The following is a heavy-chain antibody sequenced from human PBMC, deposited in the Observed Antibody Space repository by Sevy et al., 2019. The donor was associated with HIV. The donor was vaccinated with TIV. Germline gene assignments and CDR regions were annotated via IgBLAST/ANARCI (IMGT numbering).Heavy chain of an antibody. CDR3: ATVLGAGAADAFEI. D-gene: IGHD1-26*01. Sequence: GGSLRLSCAGSGFSFKNVWMTWVRQTPGKGLEWVGHAKRKSDGGSIDYGSPVNGRFTISRDDSKDMLYLQMSSLKTEDAGVYYCATVLGAGAADAFEIWGQGTMVTVSS. CDR1: GFSFKNVW. V-gene: IGHV3-15*01. J-gene: IGHJ3*02. CDR2: AKRKSDGGSI.